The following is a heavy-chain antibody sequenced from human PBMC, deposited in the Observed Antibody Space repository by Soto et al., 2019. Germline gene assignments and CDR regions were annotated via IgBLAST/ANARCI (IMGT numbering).Heavy chain of an antibody. Sequence: GGSLRLSCAASGFTFSSYGMHWVRQAPGKGLEWVAVIWYDGSNKYYADSVKGRFTISRDNSKNTLYLQMNSLRAEDTAVYYCARDAAPYFNVVVPAAIFWGQGTLVTVSS. CDR3: ARDAAPYFNVVVPAAIF. CDR1: GFTFSSYG. D-gene: IGHD2-2*01. J-gene: IGHJ4*02. V-gene: IGHV3-33*01. CDR2: IWYDGSNK.